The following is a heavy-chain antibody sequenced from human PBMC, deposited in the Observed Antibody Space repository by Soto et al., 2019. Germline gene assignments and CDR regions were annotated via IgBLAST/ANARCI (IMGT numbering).Heavy chain of an antibody. Sequence: PSETLSLTCTVSGGSISISSYYWGWIRHPPGKGLEWIGSIYYSGSTYYNLSLKSRVTISVDTSKNQFSLKLSSVTAADTAVYYCATKTWGGWEDGMDVWGQGTTVTVSS. J-gene: IGHJ6*02. CDR2: IYYSGST. D-gene: IGHD6-19*01. CDR3: ATKTWGGWEDGMDV. CDR1: GGSISISSYY. V-gene: IGHV4-39*01.